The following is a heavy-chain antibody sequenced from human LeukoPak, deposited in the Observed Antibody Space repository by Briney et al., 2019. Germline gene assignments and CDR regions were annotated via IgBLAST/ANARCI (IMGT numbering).Heavy chain of an antibody. CDR2: IKQDGSEK. V-gene: IGHV3-7*03. J-gene: IGHJ4*02. CDR1: GFIVSRNY. D-gene: IGHD5-18*01. CDR3: AKRIAAMANYFDY. Sequence: GGSLRLSCAASGFIVSRNYMSWVRQAPGKGLEWVANIKQDGSEKYYVDSVKGRFTISRDNAKNTLYLQMNSLRAEDTAVYYCAKRIAAMANYFDYWGQGTLVTVSS.